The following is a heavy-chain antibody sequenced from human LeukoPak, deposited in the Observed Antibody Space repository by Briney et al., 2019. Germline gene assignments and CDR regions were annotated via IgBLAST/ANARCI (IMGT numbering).Heavy chain of an antibody. J-gene: IGHJ4*02. V-gene: IGHV4-39*01. CDR2: MYYSGSS. CDR3: LLIAAAGLPFDY. CDR1: GGSIRSPGYY. Sequence: SETLSLTCTVSGGSIRSPGYYWGWTRQPPGKGLEWIGSMYYSGSSFYNPSLKSRVAISVDTSKNQFSLKLSSVTAADTAVYYCLLIAAAGLPFDYWGQGTLVTVSS. D-gene: IGHD6-13*01.